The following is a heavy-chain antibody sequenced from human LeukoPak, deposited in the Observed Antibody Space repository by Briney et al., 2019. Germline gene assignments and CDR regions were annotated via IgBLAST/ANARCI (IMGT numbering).Heavy chain of an antibody. CDR3: AREVKMNWADY. J-gene: IGHJ4*02. CDR2: IYYSGST. Sequence: SETLSLTCTVSGGSISSGDYYWSWIHQPPGKGLEWIGYIYYSGSTYYNPSLKSRVTISVDTSKNQFSLKLSSVTAADTAVYYCAREVKMNWADYWGQGTLVTVSS. D-gene: IGHD7-27*01. V-gene: IGHV4-30-4*01. CDR1: GGSISSGDYY.